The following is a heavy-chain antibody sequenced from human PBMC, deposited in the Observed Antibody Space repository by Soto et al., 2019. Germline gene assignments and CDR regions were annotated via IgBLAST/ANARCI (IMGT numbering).Heavy chain of an antibody. CDR3: ARDRIAAAGKSYYYYGMDV. V-gene: IGHV4-31*03. Sequence: SETLSLTCTVSGGSISSGGYYWRWVRQHPGKGLEWIGYIYYSGSTYYNPSLKSRVTISVDTSKNQFSLKLSSVTAADTAVYYCARDRIAAAGKSYYYYGMDVWGQGTTVTVSS. J-gene: IGHJ6*02. D-gene: IGHD6-13*01. CDR2: IYYSGST. CDR1: GGSISSGGYY.